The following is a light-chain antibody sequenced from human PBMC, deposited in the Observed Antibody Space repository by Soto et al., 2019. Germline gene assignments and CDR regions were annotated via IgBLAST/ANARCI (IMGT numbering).Light chain of an antibody. J-gene: IGLJ1*01. CDR1: ISNIGAGYD. CDR3: QSYDSSLSGDV. Sequence: QAVVTQPPSVSGAPGQRVTISCTGSISNIGAGYDVHWYQQLPGTAPKLLIYGNSNRPSGVPDRFSGSKSGTSASLAITGLQAEDEADYYCQSYDSSLSGDVFGTGTKVTVL. CDR2: GNS. V-gene: IGLV1-40*01.